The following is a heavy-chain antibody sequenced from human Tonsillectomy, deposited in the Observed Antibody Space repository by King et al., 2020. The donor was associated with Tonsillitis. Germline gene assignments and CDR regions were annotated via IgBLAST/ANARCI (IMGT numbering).Heavy chain of an antibody. Sequence: VQLVESGGGVVQPGRSLRVSCAASGFTFSSYGMHWVRQAPGKGLEWVAVISYDGSNKYYAESVKGRFTISRDNSKNTLYLQMNSLRAEDTAVYYCAKEALAVVGTGDFQHCGQGTLVSVSS. CDR1: GFTFSSYG. V-gene: IGHV3-30*18. J-gene: IGHJ1*01. D-gene: IGHD6-19*01. CDR2: ISYDGSNK. CDR3: AKEALAVVGTGDFQH.